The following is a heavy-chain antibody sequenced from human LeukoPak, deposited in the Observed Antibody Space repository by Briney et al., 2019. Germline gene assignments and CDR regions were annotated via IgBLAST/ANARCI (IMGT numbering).Heavy chain of an antibody. CDR2: IRGSGGNT. J-gene: IGHJ4*02. Sequence: GGSLRLSCAAPGFTFSSYAMSWVRQGPGKGLEWVSTIRGSGGNTYYADSVKGRFTISRDNSKTTLHLQINSLRAEDTAIYYCAKFSSSGAYYDYFDSWGQGTLVTVSS. V-gene: IGHV3-23*01. CDR3: AKFSSSGAYYDYFDS. CDR1: GFTFSSYA. D-gene: IGHD3-22*01.